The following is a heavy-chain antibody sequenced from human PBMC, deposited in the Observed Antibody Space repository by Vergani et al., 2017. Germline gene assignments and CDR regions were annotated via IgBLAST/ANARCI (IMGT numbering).Heavy chain of an antibody. D-gene: IGHD3-10*01. J-gene: IGHJ4*02. V-gene: IGHV3-15*01. CDR3: TTEYYYGSGSLD. CDR1: GFTFPYPC. CDR2: IKSKTDGGTT. Sequence: EVQLVESGGGLVKPGGSLTLSSAASGFTFPYPCMNWVRQAPVKGLALFGRIKSKTDGGTTDYAAPVKGRFTISRDDSKNTLYLQMNSLKTEDTAVYFCTTEYYYGSGSLDWGQGTLVTVSS.